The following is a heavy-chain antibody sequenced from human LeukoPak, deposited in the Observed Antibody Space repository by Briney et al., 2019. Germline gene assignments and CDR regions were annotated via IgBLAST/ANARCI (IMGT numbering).Heavy chain of an antibody. CDR2: FDPEDGET. V-gene: IGHV1-24*01. CDR3: ATDPRFGELWNFDY. Sequence: ASVKVSCKVSGYTLTELSMHWVRQAPGKGLEWMGGFDPEDGETIYAQKFQGRVTMTEDTSTDTAYIELSSLRSEDTAVYYCATDPRFGELWNFDYWGQGTLVTVSS. D-gene: IGHD3-10*01. CDR1: GYTLTELS. J-gene: IGHJ4*02.